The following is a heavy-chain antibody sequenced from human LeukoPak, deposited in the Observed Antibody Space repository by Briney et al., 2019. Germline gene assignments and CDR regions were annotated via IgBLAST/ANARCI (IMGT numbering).Heavy chain of an antibody. CDR2: INPNSGGT. V-gene: IGHV1-2*02. D-gene: IGHD3-22*01. J-gene: IGHJ4*02. CDR1: GYTFTGYY. Sequence: ASVKVSCKASGYTFTGYYMHWVRQAPGQGLEWMGWINPNSGGTNYAQKFQGRVTMTRDTSISTAYMELSRLRSEYTAVYYCARNFYFDSSGYYHYWGQGTLVTVSS. CDR3: ARNFYFDSSGYYHY.